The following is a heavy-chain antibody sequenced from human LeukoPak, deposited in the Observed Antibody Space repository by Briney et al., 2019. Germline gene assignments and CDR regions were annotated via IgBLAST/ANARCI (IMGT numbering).Heavy chain of an antibody. J-gene: IGHJ4*02. CDR3: ARAASDYYDSSGYYTFDY. CDR1: GCTFSSYA. D-gene: IGHD3-22*01. CDR2: IIPIFGTA. Sequence: SVKVSCKASGCTFSSYAISWVRQAPGQGLEWMGGIIPIFGTANYAQKFQGRVTITADESTSTAYMELSSLRSEDTAVYYCARAASDYYDSSGYYTFDYWGQGTLVTVSS. V-gene: IGHV1-69*13.